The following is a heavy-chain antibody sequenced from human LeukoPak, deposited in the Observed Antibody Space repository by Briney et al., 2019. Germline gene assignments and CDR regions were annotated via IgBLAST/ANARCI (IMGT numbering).Heavy chain of an antibody. J-gene: IGHJ3*02. D-gene: IGHD3-10*01. CDR2: INDNGAGT. V-gene: IGHV3-23*01. CDR3: AKSGSGSYYTGSDAFDI. Sequence: GGSLRLSCAASGFTFSSYAMSWVRQAPGKGLKWVSTINDNGAGTYYADSVKGRFTISRDNSYNTMSLQMNSLRDEDAGVYYCAKSGSGSYYTGSDAFDIWGQGTMVTVSS. CDR1: GFTFSSYA.